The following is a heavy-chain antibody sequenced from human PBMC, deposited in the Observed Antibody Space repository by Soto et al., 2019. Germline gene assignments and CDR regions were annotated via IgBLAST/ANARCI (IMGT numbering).Heavy chain of an antibody. CDR2: IYPSDSDT. D-gene: IGHD3-3*01. V-gene: IGHV5-51*04. CDR1: GYNFAGYW. Sequence: ESLKISCKGSGYNFAGYWIAWVRQMPGKGLELMGIIYPSDSDTRYRPSFQGQVTISADKPISSAYLQRSSLRASDTAMYYCARGGVSTRTFDYWGQGTPVTVSS. J-gene: IGHJ4*02. CDR3: ARGGVSTRTFDY.